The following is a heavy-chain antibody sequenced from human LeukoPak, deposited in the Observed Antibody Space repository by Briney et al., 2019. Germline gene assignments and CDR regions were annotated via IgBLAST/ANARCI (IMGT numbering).Heavy chain of an antibody. CDR3: ARPSYGSGDFDY. CDR2: FDPEHGKT. J-gene: IGHJ4*02. V-gene: IGHV1-24*01. CDR1: GYTLTELS. D-gene: IGHD3-10*01. Sequence: ASVKVSCKVSGYTLTELSMHWVRQAPGKGLEWMGGFDPEHGKTIYAQKFQGRVTMTEDTSTDTAYMELSSLRSEDTAVYYCARPSYGSGDFDYWGQGTLVTVSS.